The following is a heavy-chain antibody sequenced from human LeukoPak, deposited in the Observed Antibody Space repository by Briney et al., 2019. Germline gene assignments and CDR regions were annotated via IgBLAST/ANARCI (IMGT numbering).Heavy chain of an antibody. J-gene: IGHJ5*02. CDR2: IYTSGST. D-gene: IGHD3-10*01. V-gene: IGHV4-4*07. Sequence: SETLSLTCTVSGGSISSYYWSWIRQPAGKGLEWIGRIYTSGSTNYNPSLKSRVTMSVDTSKNQFSLKLSSVTAADTAVYYCARGSRGVTNMNWFDPWGQGTLVTVSS. CDR3: ARGSRGVTNMNWFDP. CDR1: GGSISSYY.